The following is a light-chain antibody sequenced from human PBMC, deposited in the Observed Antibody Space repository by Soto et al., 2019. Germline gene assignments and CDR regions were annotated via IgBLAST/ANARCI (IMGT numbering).Light chain of an antibody. V-gene: IGLV1-40*01. J-gene: IGLJ1*01. CDR1: SSNIGAHYD. Sequence: QSLLTQPPSVSGAPGQRVTISCTGSSSNIGAHYDVHWYQQLPGTAPKLLIYGNSNRPSGVPDRFSGSKSGTSASLAITGLQAEDEADYYCQSYDHSLSVYVVGNGTKVTVL. CDR3: QSYDHSLSVYV. CDR2: GNS.